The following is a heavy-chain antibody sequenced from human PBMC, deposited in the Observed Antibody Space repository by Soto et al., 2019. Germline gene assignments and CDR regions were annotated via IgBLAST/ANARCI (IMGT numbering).Heavy chain of an antibody. J-gene: IGHJ4*02. D-gene: IGHD6-13*01. Sequence: SETLSLTCAVYGGSFSGYYWSWIRQPPGKGLEWIGEINHSGSTNYNPSLKSRVTISVDTSKNQFSLKVRSVTAADTAVYYCARGQYTSIWVWGQGTLVTVSS. CDR2: INHSGST. V-gene: IGHV4-34*01. CDR3: ARGQYTSIWV. CDR1: GGSFSGYY.